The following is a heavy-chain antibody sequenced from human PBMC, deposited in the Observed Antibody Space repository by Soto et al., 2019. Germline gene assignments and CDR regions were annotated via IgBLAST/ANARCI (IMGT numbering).Heavy chain of an antibody. D-gene: IGHD4-4*01. V-gene: IGHV3-13*01. J-gene: IGHJ6*02. Sequence: GGSLRLSCAASGFTFSSYDMHWVRQATGKGLEWVSAIGTAGDTYYPGSVKGRFTISRENAKNSLYLQMNSLRAEDTAVYYCAREIAEYSNYPIGIGYYGMDVWGQGTTVTVSS. CDR1: GFTFSSYD. CDR2: IGTAGDT. CDR3: AREIAEYSNYPIGIGYYGMDV.